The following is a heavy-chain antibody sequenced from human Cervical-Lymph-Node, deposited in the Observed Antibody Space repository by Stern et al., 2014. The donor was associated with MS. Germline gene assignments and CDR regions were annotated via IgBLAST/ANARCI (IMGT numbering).Heavy chain of an antibody. CDR3: ARLPLN. J-gene: IGHJ4*02. CDR2: SSNKADSYTT. CDR1: GFTFSDHY. V-gene: IGHV3-72*01. Sequence: EVQLVESGGGLVQPGGSLRLSCTASGFTFSDHYIDWVRQAPGQGLQWVGRSSNKADSYTTEYATSVKGRFTISVDDARNSVYLQMNSLKIDDTAVYYCARLPLNWGQGTLVTVSS.